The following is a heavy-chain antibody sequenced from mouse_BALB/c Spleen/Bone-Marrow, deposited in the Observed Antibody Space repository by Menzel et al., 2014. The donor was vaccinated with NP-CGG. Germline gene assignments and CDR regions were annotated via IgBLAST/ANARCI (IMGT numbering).Heavy chain of an antibody. D-gene: IGHD1-1*01. CDR2: IWSGGNT. J-gene: IGHJ4*01. V-gene: IGHV2-2*02. Sequence: QVQLQQSGPGLVQPSQSLSITCTVSGFSLTNYGIHWVRQSPGKGLEWLGVIWSGGNTNYNAAFISRLSINMDDSKNQVFFKMNSLQASDTAVYYCARNYEGVGAMDYWGQGTSVTVSS. CDR3: ARNYEGVGAMDY. CDR1: GFSLTNYG.